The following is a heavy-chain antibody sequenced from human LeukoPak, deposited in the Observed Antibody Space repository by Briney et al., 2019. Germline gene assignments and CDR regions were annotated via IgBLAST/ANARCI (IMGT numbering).Heavy chain of an antibody. Sequence: GGSLRLSCAASGFTFSSYGMTWVRQAPGKGLEWVSYISSSSSTIYYADSVKGRFTISRDNAKNSLYLQMNSLRAEDTALYYCAKDVLVGATSFDYWGQGTLVTVSS. V-gene: IGHV3-48*04. CDR3: AKDVLVGATSFDY. CDR2: ISSSSSTI. D-gene: IGHD1-26*01. CDR1: GFTFSSYG. J-gene: IGHJ4*02.